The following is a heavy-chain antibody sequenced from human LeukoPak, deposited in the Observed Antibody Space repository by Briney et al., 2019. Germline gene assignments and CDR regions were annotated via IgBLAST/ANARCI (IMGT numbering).Heavy chain of an antibody. Sequence: GRSLRVSCEASGFTFSSYGIHWVRQTPGKGLEWVAVIWYDGSNKFYADSVKGRFTISRDNSKNTVYLQMNSLRGEDTAVYYCARDLVYYSSGGTVDPWGQGTLVTVSS. CDR2: IWYDGSNK. CDR3: ARDLVYYSSGGTVDP. D-gene: IGHD3-10*01. J-gene: IGHJ5*02. CDR1: GFTFSSYG. V-gene: IGHV3-33*01.